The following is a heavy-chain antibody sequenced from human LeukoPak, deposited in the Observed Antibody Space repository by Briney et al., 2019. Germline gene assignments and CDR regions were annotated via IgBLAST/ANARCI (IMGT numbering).Heavy chain of an antibody. V-gene: IGHV1-69*05. CDR2: IIPIFGTA. Sequence: SVKVSCKASGGTFSSYAISWVRQAPGQGLEWMGGIIPIFGTANYAQKFQGRVTITTDESTSTAYMELSSLRSEDTAVYYCARDCRITIFGVVTHPGYWYFDLWGRGTLVTLSS. CDR1: GGTFSSYA. J-gene: IGHJ2*01. D-gene: IGHD3-3*01. CDR3: ARDCRITIFGVVTHPGYWYFDL.